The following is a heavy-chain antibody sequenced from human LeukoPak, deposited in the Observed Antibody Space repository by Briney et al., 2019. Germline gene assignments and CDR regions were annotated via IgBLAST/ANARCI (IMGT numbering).Heavy chain of an antibody. V-gene: IGHV3-23*01. J-gene: IGHJ3*02. D-gene: IGHD3-22*01. CDR2: ISGSGGST. Sequence: PGGSLRLSXAASGFTFSSYAMSWVRQAPGKGLEWVSAISGSGGSTYYADSVKGRFTISRDNSKNTLYLQMNSLRAEDTAVYYCAKGLYDSSGYYPVDAFDIWGQGTMVTVSS. CDR1: GFTFSSYA. CDR3: AKGLYDSSGYYPVDAFDI.